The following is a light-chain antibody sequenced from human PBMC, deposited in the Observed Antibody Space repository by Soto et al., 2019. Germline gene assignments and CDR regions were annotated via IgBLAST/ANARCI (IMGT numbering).Light chain of an antibody. J-gene: IGKJ2*01. V-gene: IGKV1-5*03. CDR3: QQYNSYSYT. Sequence: DIQMTQSPSTLSASVGDRVTITCRARQSISSWVAWYQQKPGKDPKLLIYKAASLESGVPSRFSGSGSGTEFTLTISGLQPDYFEAYYWQQYNSYSYTFGQGTKLEIK. CDR2: KAA. CDR1: QSISSW.